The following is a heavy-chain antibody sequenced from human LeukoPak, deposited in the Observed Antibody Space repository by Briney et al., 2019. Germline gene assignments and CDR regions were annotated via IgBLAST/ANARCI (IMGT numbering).Heavy chain of an antibody. CDR2: ISSSSSYI. Sequence: GGSLRLSCAASGFTFSDYYMSWIRQAPGKGLEWVSSISSSSSYIYYADSVKGRFTISRDNAKNSLYLQMNSLRAEDTAVYYCVRNLVVVPNGDWFDSWGQGTLVTVSS. D-gene: IGHD2-15*01. J-gene: IGHJ5*01. CDR3: VRNLVVVPNGDWFDS. CDR1: GFTFSDYY. V-gene: IGHV3-11*06.